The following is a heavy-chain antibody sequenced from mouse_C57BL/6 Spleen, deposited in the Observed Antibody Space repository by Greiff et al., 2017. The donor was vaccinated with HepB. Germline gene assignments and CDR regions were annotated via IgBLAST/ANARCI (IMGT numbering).Heavy chain of an antibody. V-gene: IGHV5-9*01. D-gene: IGHD1-1*01. CDR1: GFTFSSYT. CDR3: ARPYYYGSSAWFAY. J-gene: IGHJ3*01. CDR2: ISGGGGNT. Sequence: DVKLVESGGGLVKPGGSLKLSCAASGFTFSSYTMSWVRQTPEKRLEWVATISGGGGNTYYPDSVKGRFTISRDNAKNTLYLQMSSLRSEDTALYYCARPYYYGSSAWFAYWGQGTLVTVSA.